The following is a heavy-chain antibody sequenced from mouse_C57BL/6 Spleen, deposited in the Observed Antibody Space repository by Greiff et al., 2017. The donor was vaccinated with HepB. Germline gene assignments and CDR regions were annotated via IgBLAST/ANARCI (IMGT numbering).Heavy chain of an antibody. CDR1: GYTFTSYW. D-gene: IGHD1-1*01. CDR2: IDPSDSYT. J-gene: IGHJ1*03. CDR3: ARMDYYGSSYPWYFDV. V-gene: IGHV1-50*01. Sequence: QVQLQQPGAELVKPGASVKLSCKASGYTFTSYWMQWVKQRPGQGLEWIGEIDPSDSYTNYNQKFKGKATLTVDTSSSTAYMQLSSLTSEDSAVYYCARMDYYGSSYPWYFDVWGTGTTVTVSS.